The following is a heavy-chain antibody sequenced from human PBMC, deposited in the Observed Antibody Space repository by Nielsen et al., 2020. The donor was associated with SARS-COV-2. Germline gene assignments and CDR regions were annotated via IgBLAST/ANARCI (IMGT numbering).Heavy chain of an antibody. CDR2: ISYDGNNK. Sequence: GESLKISCAASGFTFSSYAMHWVRQAPGKGLEWVAVISYDGNNKYYADSVKGRFTISRDNSKNTLYLQMNSLRAEDTAVYYCASGRRYSSSWYEAFDIWGQGTMVTVSS. CDR3: ASGRRYSSSWYEAFDI. CDR1: GFTFSSYA. D-gene: IGHD6-13*01. J-gene: IGHJ3*02. V-gene: IGHV3-30*04.